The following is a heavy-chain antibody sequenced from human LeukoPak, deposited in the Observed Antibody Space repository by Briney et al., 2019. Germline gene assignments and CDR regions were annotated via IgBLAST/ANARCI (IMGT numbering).Heavy chain of an antibody. V-gene: IGHV1-2*02. Sequence: ASVKVSCKASGHTFTGYYINWVRQAPGQGREWMGWIKPNSGGTHYAQKFQGRVTMTRDTSISTAYMELSRLRSDDTAVYYCAREEEGVRCSSTGCSSHYWYFDVWGRGTLVTVSS. CDR2: IKPNSGGT. CDR3: AREEEGVRCSSTGCSSHYWYFDV. D-gene: IGHD2-2*01. CDR1: GHTFTGYY. J-gene: IGHJ2*01.